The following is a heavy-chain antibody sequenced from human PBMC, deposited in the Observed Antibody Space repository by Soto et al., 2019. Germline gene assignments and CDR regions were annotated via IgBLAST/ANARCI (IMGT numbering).Heavy chain of an antibody. CDR1: GFSFSSYS. CDR2: ISARGGSS. D-gene: IGHD5-12*01. V-gene: IGHV3-23*01. CDR3: AKGSIEYSASVDN. J-gene: IGHJ4*02. Sequence: EVQLLESGGGLVQPGGSLRLSCAASGFSFSSYSMVWVHQAPGKGLEWVSVISARGGSSYFAESVKGRFTISRDNSKNGLSLEMNSLRAEDTAIYFCAKGSIEYSASVDNWGQGTLVLVSS.